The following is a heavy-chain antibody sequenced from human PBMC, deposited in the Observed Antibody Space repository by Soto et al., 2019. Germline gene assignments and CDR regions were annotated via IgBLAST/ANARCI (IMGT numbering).Heavy chain of an antibody. CDR2: IYTDGST. J-gene: IGHJ1*01. CDR1: GFTVSSYY. CDR3: VRDTYTWYDGYFQY. V-gene: IGHV3-66*01. D-gene: IGHD6-13*01. Sequence: GGSLRLSCAASGFTVSSYYVSWVRQAPGKGLEWVSVIYTDGSTFYADSVKGRFTISRDNSKNTLYLQMNSLRVEDTAVYYCVRDTYTWYDGYFQYWGQGTLVTVSS.